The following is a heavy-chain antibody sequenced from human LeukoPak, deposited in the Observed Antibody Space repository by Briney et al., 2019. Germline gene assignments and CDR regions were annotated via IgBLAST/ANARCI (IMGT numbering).Heavy chain of an antibody. J-gene: IGHJ3*02. V-gene: IGHV4-4*02. CDR3: AREYSGSYMGDAFDI. CDR1: GGSISSSNW. Sequence: SETLSLTCAVSGGSISSSNWWSWVRQPPGKGLEWIGEIYHSGSTNYNPSLKSRVTISVDKSKSQFSLKLSSVTAADTAVYYCAREYSGSYMGDAFDIWGQGTMVTVSS. CDR2: IYHSGST. D-gene: IGHD1-26*01.